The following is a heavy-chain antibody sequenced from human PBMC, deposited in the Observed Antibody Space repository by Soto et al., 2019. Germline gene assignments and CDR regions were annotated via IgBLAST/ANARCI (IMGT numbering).Heavy chain of an antibody. CDR2: IKPDNGNT. CDR3: ATSYDSGFDP. V-gene: IGHV1-18*04. Sequence: QLQLVQSGGEMKKPGASVRVSCEAYGYPFSKYGISWIRQAPGQGLEWMGWIKPDNGNTDYAQKFQGRVTMTTDTSSNTAYMELRSLRSDDTAVYYCATSYDSGFDPWGQGTLVSVSS. J-gene: IGHJ5*02. D-gene: IGHD5-12*01. CDR1: GYPFSKYG.